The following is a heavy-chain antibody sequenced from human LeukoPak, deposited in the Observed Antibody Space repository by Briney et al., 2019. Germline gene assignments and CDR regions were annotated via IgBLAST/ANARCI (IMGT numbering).Heavy chain of an antibody. J-gene: IGHJ6*02. V-gene: IGHV3-53*01. CDR2: LYSGGSA. Sequence: GGSLRLSCAASGFTISSNYMSRVRQAPGKGLEWVSVLYSGGSAYYADSVRGRFTISRDNSKNTLYLQMSSLRAEDTAVYYCAKVRTYFYHGLGVWGQGTTVTVSS. D-gene: IGHD1-14*01. CDR3: AKVRTYFYHGLGV. CDR1: GFTISSNY.